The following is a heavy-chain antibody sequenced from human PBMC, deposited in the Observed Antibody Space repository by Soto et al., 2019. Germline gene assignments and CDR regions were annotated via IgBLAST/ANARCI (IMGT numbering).Heavy chain of an antibody. J-gene: IGHJ2*01. Sequence: EVQLVESGGGLVQPGGSLRLSCAASGFTFSSYWMSWVRQAPGKGLEWVANIKQAGCEKYYVDSVKGRFTISRDNAKNSLYLQMNSLRAEDTAVYYCASRSIAARPYWYFDLWGRGTLVTVSS. CDR3: ASRSIAARPYWYFDL. CDR2: IKQAGCEK. D-gene: IGHD6-6*01. CDR1: GFTFSSYW. V-gene: IGHV3-7*01.